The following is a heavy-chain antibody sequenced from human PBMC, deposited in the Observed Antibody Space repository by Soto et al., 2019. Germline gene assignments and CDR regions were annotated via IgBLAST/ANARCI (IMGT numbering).Heavy chain of an antibody. J-gene: IGHJ3*01. Sequence: ASVKVSCKASGYTFTSNGISWVRQAPGQGLEWMGWMYPYNGNTNYGHNFHGRVTMTTDTPTSTAYMELRSLRSDDTTVYYCARVGVCGGHCYLPGHDAFDLWGQGTMVTVSS. V-gene: IGHV1-18*04. CDR1: GYTFTSNG. D-gene: IGHD2-21*02. CDR2: MYPYNGNT. CDR3: ARVGVCGGHCYLPGHDAFDL.